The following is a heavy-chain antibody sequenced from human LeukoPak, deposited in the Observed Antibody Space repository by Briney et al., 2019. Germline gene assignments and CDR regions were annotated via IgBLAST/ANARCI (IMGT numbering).Heavy chain of an antibody. Sequence: PSETLSLTCTVSGGSINSYYWSWIRQPPGKGLEWIGYIYYSGSTNYNPSLKSRVTISVDTSKNQFSLRLSSVTAADTALYYCARVTGYMVEDYFDYWGQGTLVTVSS. J-gene: IGHJ4*02. V-gene: IGHV4-59*01. CDR3: ARVTGYMVEDYFDY. CDR2: IYYSGST. D-gene: IGHD6-13*01. CDR1: GGSINSYY.